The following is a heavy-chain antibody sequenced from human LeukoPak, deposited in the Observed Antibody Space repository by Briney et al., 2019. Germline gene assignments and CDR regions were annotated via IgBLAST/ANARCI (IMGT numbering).Heavy chain of an antibody. CDR1: GYTFSSYG. V-gene: IGHV1-18*01. Sequence: ASVKVSCKASGYTFSSYGISWVRQAPGQGLEWMGWISAYNGITNYAQKLQGRVTMTTDTSTSTAYMELRSLRSDDTAVYYCAKGRHYYDSSGSYVRGDAFDLWGQGTVVTVSS. CDR3: AKGRHYYDSSGSYVRGDAFDL. J-gene: IGHJ3*01. D-gene: IGHD3-22*01. CDR2: ISAYNGIT.